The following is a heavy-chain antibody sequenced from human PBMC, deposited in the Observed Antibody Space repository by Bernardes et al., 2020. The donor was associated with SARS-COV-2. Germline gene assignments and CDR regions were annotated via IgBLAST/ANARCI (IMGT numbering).Heavy chain of an antibody. V-gene: IGHV4-39*01. J-gene: IGHJ6*02. Sequence: SETLSLTCTVSGGSIRSSSYYWGWIRQPPGTGLEWIGSIYSSGSSYSNPSPQSRVSESIATSKNQFSLRLSSVIAADTAVYYCAGSSCGIDCYIGGLRSWNYGMDVWGQGTTVTVSS. D-gene: IGHD2-21*02. CDR2: IYSSGSS. CDR3: AGSSCGIDCYIGGLRSWNYGMDV. CDR1: GGSIRSSSYY.